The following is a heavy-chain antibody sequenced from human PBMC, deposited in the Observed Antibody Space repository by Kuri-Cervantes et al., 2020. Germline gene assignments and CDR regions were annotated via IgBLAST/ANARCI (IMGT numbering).Heavy chain of an antibody. CDR1: GGSISSYY. V-gene: IGHV4-4*07. Sequence: LSCTVSGGSISSYYWSWIRQPAGKGLEWIGRIYTSGSTNYNPSLKSRVTMSVDTSKNQFSLKLSSVTAADTAVYYCAREGSTVYYYYYYGMDVWGQGTTVTVSS. D-gene: IGHD3-10*01. CDR2: IYTSGST. CDR3: AREGSTVYYYYYYGMDV. J-gene: IGHJ6*02.